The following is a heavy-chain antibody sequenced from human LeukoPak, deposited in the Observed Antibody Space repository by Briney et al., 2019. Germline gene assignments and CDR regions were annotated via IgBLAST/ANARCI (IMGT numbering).Heavy chain of an antibody. J-gene: IGHJ6*02. CDR2: ISYDGSNE. Sequence: GGSLRLSCAASGFTFSSYGMHWVRQAPGKGLEWVAVISYDGSNEYYADSVKGRFTISRDNSKNTLYLQMSSLRAEDTAVYYCARDLPPYGMDVWGQGTTVTVSS. V-gene: IGHV3-30*03. CDR3: ARDLPPYGMDV. CDR1: GFTFSSYG.